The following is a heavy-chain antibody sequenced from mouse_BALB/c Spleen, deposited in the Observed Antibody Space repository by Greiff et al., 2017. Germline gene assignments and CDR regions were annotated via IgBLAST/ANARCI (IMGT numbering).Heavy chain of an antibody. D-gene: IGHD2-10*01. CDR3: ATYYGNTYAMDY. J-gene: IGHJ4*01. V-gene: IGHV5-17*02. Sequence: EVQLVESGGGLVQPGGSRKLSCAASGFTFSSFGMHWVRQAPEKGLEWVAYISSGSSTIYYADTVKGRFTISRDNPKNTLFLQMTSLRSEDTAMYYCATYYGNTYAMDYWGQGTSVTVSS. CDR1: GFTFSSFG. CDR2: ISSGSSTI.